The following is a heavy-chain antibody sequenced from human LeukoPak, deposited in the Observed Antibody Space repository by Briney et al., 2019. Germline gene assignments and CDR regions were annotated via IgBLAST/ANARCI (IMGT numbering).Heavy chain of an antibody. J-gene: IGHJ4*02. Sequence: SETLSLTCTVSGDSMSDYFWTWIRQPAGKGLEWIGRFYTSGNTNYNPSLKSRVTISVDTSKNQFSLRLNSVTAADTAVYYCARGRDGYNFLNRGEYYYFDYWGQGTLVTVSS. CDR1: GDSMSDYF. V-gene: IGHV4-4*07. CDR2: FYTSGNT. CDR3: ARGRDGYNFLNRGEYYYFDY. D-gene: IGHD5-24*01.